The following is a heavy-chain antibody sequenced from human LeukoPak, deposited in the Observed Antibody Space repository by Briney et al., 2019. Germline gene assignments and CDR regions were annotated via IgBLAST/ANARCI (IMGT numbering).Heavy chain of an antibody. CDR3: ARHGNWDPFDY. CDR2: IYYSGST. J-gene: IGHJ4*02. V-gene: IGHV4-39*01. Sequence: WVRQPPGEGLEWIATIYYSGSTYYKASLKSRLTISVDSSKNQFSLKMNSVTVADTGVYYCARHGNWDPFDYWGQGTLVTVSS. D-gene: IGHD7-27*01.